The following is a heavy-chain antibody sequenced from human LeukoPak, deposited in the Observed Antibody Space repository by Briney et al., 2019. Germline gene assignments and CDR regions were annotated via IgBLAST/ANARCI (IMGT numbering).Heavy chain of an antibody. J-gene: IGHJ6*03. V-gene: IGHV4-34*01. CDR2: INHSGST. CDR3: ARVVRGSSVAYYYYMDV. CDR1: GGSFSGYY. Sequence: SETLTLTCAVYGGSFSGYYWSWIRQPPGKGLEWIGEINHSGSTNYNPSLKSRVTISVDTSKNQFSLKLSSVTAADTAVYYCARVVRGSSVAYYYYMDVWGKGTTVTVSS. D-gene: IGHD6-6*01.